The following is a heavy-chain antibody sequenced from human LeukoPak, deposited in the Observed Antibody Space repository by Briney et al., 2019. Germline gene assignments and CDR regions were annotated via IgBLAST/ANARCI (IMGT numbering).Heavy chain of an antibody. V-gene: IGHV5-51*01. CDR1: GYNFATYW. D-gene: IGHD3-10*01. CDR2: IYPGDSDT. J-gene: IGHJ3*02. CDR3: ARSYGSGSYGGAFDI. Sequence: GESLKISCKGSGYNFATYWIGWVRQMPGKGLEWMGIIYPGDSDTRYSPSFQGQVTISADKSISTAYLQWSSLKASDTAMYYCARSYGSGSYGGAFDIWGQGTMVTVSS.